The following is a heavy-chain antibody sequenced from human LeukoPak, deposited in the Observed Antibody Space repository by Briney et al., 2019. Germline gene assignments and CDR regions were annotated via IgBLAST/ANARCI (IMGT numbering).Heavy chain of an antibody. J-gene: IGHJ4*02. D-gene: IGHD1-1*01. CDR3: ARWNEGFDY. CDR2: IYYSGST. CDR1: GVSISPYY. V-gene: IGHV4-59*01. Sequence: SETLSLTCTVSGVSISPYYWSWLRQPPGEGLEWIGNIYYSGSTSYNPSLKSRVTISADTSKNQFSLRLSSVSAADTAVYYCARWNEGFDYWGQGTLVTVSS.